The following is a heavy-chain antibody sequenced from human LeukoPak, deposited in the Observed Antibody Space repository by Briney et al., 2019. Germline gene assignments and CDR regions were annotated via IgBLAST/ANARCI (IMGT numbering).Heavy chain of an antibody. D-gene: IGHD3-22*01. CDR3: ARALSGSPFDY. CDR1: GDSVSSNSAA. J-gene: IGHJ4*02. Sequence: SQTLSLTCAISGDSVSSNSAAWNWIRQSPSTGLDWLGKTYYRSKWYNDYAVSVKTRITINPDTSKIQFSLQLNSVTPEDTAVYYCARALSGSPFDYWGQGTLVTVSS. CDR2: TYYRSKWYN. V-gene: IGHV6-1*01.